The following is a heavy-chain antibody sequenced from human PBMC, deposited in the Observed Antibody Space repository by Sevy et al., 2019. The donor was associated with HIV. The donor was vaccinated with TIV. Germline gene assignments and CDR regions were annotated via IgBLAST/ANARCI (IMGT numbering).Heavy chain of an antibody. Sequence: SQTLSLTCAISGDSVSSIRTSWNWIRQSPSRGLEWLGRTYYRSKWYNDYATSVKSRITINSDTSKNQVSLQLNSGTPEDTAVYYCAERTNDVFYYGMDVWGQGTTVTVSS. CDR1: GDSVSSIRTS. CDR2: TYYRSKWYN. J-gene: IGHJ6*02. V-gene: IGHV6-1*01. CDR3: AERTNDVFYYGMDV.